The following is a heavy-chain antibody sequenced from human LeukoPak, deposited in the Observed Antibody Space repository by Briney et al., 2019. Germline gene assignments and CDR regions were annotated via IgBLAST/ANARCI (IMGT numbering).Heavy chain of an antibody. CDR3: ARVEELLDPFDY. D-gene: IGHD1-26*01. Sequence: ASVTVSCKASGYTFTSYGISWVRQAPGQGLEWMGWISAYNGNTNYAQKLQGRVTMTTDTSTSTAYMELRSLRSDDTAVYYCARVEELLDPFDYWGQGTLVTVSS. CDR1: GYTFTSYG. CDR2: ISAYNGNT. J-gene: IGHJ4*02. V-gene: IGHV1-18*01.